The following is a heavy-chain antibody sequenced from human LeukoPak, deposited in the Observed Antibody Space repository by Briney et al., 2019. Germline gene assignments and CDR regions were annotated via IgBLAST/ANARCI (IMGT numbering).Heavy chain of an antibody. CDR1: GFTVGNNH. V-gene: IGHV3-30*02. CDR2: IRYDGSNK. CDR3: AKDSGIAPRQYYFDY. J-gene: IGHJ4*02. D-gene: IGHD6-6*01. Sequence: PGGSLRLSCAASGFTVGNNHMNWVRQAPGKGLEWVTFIRYDGSNKYYADSVKGRFTISRDNSKNTLYLQMNSLRAEDTAVYYCAKDSGIAPRQYYFDYWGQGTLVTVSS.